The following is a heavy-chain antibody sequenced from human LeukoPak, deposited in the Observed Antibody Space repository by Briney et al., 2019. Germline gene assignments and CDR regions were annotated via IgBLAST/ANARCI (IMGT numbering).Heavy chain of an antibody. Sequence: PSETLSLTCAVYGGSFSGYYWSWIRQPPGKGLEWIGEINHSGSTNYNPCLKSRVTISVDTSKNQFSLKLSSVTAADTAVYYCARGVRYYGSGSTIGMDVWGKGTTVTVSS. CDR2: INHSGST. V-gene: IGHV4-34*01. J-gene: IGHJ6*04. D-gene: IGHD3-10*01. CDR3: ARGVRYYGSGSTIGMDV. CDR1: GGSFSGYY.